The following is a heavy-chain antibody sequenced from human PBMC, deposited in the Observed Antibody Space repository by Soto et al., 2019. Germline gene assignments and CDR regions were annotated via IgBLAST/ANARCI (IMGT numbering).Heavy chain of an antibody. CDR2: IYSGGYT. D-gene: IGHD3-10*01. CDR1: GFTVSNNY. J-gene: IGHJ4*02. V-gene: IGHV3-53*01. Sequence: EVQLVESGGGLIQPGGSLRLSCAVSGFTVSNNYMSWVRQAPGKGLEGVSVIYSGGYTAYGDSVKGRFTISRDNSKNTLFLQKKTLGPHAPALFLCGTPPGGGGYWGQGTLVTVSS. CDR3: GTPPGGGGY.